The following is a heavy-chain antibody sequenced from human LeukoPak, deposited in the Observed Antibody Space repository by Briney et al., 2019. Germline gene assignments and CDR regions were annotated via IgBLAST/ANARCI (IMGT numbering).Heavy chain of an antibody. CDR3: AWEGDCSGGTCYDP. Sequence: SETLSLTCGAYGGSFSGYYWSWIRQPPGKGLEWIGEINHSGSTNYNPSLKSRVTISVDTSRSQMSLKLKSVTAADTAVYYCAWEGDCSGGTCYDPWGQGTLVTVSS. CDR1: GGSFSGYY. D-gene: IGHD2-15*01. J-gene: IGHJ5*02. CDR2: INHSGST. V-gene: IGHV4-34*01.